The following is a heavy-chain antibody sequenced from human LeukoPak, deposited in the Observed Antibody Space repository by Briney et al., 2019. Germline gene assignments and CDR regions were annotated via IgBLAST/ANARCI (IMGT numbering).Heavy chain of an antibody. Sequence: ASVKVSCKASGGAFNTYALIWVRQAPGQGLEWMGWISAYNGNTNYAQKLQGRVTMTTDTSTSTAYMELRSLRSDDTAVYYCARPYCSSTSCYGAFDIWGQGTMVTVSS. J-gene: IGHJ3*02. CDR2: ISAYNGNT. CDR3: ARPYCSSTSCYGAFDI. D-gene: IGHD2-2*01. CDR1: GGAFNTYA. V-gene: IGHV1-18*01.